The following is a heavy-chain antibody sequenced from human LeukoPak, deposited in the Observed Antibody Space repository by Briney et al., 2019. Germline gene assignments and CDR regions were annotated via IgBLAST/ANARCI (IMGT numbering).Heavy chain of an antibody. Sequence: GESLKISCKGSGYSFTSYWIGWVRQMPGKGLEWMGIIYPGDSDTRYSPSFQGQVTISADKSISTAYLQWSSLKASDTAMYYCARRMGYCSGGSCYSLGSDAFDIWGQGTMVTVSS. D-gene: IGHD2-15*01. J-gene: IGHJ3*02. CDR1: GYSFTSYW. CDR3: ARRMGYCSGGSCYSLGSDAFDI. V-gene: IGHV5-51*01. CDR2: IYPGDSDT.